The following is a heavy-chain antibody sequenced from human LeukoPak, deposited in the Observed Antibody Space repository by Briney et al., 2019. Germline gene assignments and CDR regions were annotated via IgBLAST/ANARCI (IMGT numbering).Heavy chain of an antibody. D-gene: IGHD2-2*01. V-gene: IGHV4-39*01. Sequence: SETLSLTCTVSGGSISSYYWGWIRQPPGKGLEWIGSIYYSGSTYYNPSLKSRVTISVDTSKNQFSLKLSSVTAADTAVYYCARVRADCSSTSCYENWFDPWGQGTLVTVSS. CDR3: ARVRADCSSTSCYENWFDP. J-gene: IGHJ5*02. CDR1: GGSISSYY. CDR2: IYYSGST.